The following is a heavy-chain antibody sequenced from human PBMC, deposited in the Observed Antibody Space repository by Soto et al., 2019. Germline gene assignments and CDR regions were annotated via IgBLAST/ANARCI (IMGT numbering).Heavy chain of an antibody. Sequence: QVQLVQSGAEVKKPGASVKVSCQASGYTFTSYGISWVRQAPGQGLEWMGWISAYNGNTYCVEKFQGRVTMTTDTSTSTAYMDLRSLRFDDTAVYFCARDLTNRAASDLWGQGTLLTVSS. CDR3: ARDLTNRAASDL. CDR2: ISAYNGNT. CDR1: GYTFTSYG. D-gene: IGHD2-8*01. J-gene: IGHJ4*02. V-gene: IGHV1-18*01.